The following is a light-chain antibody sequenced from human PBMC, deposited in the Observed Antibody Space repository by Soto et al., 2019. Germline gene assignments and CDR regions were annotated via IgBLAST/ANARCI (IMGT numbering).Light chain of an antibody. V-gene: IGKV3-15*01. CDR1: RSVTNN. J-gene: IGKJ1*01. CDR3: QQYNYWPPWT. Sequence: EIVMTQSPATLSVSPGESATLSCRASRSVTNNFAWYQQKPGQAPRLLIYGASTMATGVPARFSGSGSGTDFILTISSLQSEDFADYYCQQYNYWPPWTFGQGTKVET. CDR2: GAS.